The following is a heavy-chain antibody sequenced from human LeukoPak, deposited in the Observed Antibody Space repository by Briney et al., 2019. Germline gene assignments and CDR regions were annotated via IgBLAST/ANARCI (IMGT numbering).Heavy chain of an antibody. D-gene: IGHD6-13*01. CDR3: ARDPSSRQLVQGAPNWFDP. Sequence: ASVKVSCKASVYTFTSYGIGWVRQAPGQGREWMGWIGAYNGNTNYAQKLQGRVTMTTDTSTSTAYMELRSLRSDDTAVYYCARDPSSRQLVQGAPNWFDPWGQGTLVTVSS. J-gene: IGHJ5*02. CDR2: IGAYNGNT. V-gene: IGHV1-18*01. CDR1: VYTFTSYG.